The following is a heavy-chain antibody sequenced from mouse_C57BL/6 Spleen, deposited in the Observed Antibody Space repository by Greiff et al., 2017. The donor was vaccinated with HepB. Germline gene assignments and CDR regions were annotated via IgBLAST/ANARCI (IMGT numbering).Heavy chain of an antibody. CDR1: GFTFSSYA. CDR3: ARRVYFDYYAFAH. J-gene: IGHJ3*01. V-gene: IGHV5-4*03. D-gene: IGHD1-1*01. Sequence: EVKLVESGGGLGKPGGSLKLSCATSGFTFSSYAMSWVRQTPEKRLEWVATISDGGSYTYYPDNVKGRFTISRDNAKNNLYLQMSHLKSEDTAMYYCARRVYFDYYAFAH. CDR2: ISDGGSYT.